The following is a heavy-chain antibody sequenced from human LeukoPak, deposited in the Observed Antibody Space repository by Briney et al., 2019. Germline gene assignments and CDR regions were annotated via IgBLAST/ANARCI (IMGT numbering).Heavy chain of an antibody. D-gene: IGHD2-2*01. CDR1: GYTFTSYD. V-gene: IGHV1-8*01. CDR3: VRGKYQLPQ. J-gene: IGHJ4*02. CDR2: MNPNSGNT. Sequence: ASVKVSCKASGYTFTSYDINWVRQATGQGLEWMGWMNPNSGNTGYAQEFQGRVTMTRNTSISTAYMELSSLRSDDTAVYYCVRGKYQLPQWGQGTLVTVSS.